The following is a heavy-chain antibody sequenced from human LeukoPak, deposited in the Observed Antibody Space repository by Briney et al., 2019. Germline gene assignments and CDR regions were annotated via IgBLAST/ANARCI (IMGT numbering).Heavy chain of an antibody. CDR2: KKEEGDEI. J-gene: IGHJ4*02. CDR1: IFPFSRCY. V-gene: IGHV3-7*01. Sequence: GGSLRLLCGASIFPFSRCYMRWFRRSPGEGLGGVANKKEEGDEINYVDSVTGRFTISRDNAKNSLFLQMNSLRVEDTAVYYCARDRGYSTFDYWGQGTLVTVSS. CDR3: ARDRGYSTFDY. D-gene: IGHD4-23*01.